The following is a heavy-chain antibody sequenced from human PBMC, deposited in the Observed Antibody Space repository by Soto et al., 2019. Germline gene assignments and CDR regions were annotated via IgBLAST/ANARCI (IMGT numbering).Heavy chain of an antibody. CDR3: AKDASSWFYYYYGMDV. D-gene: IGHD2-2*01. Sequence: QIQLVQSGPEVRKPGASVKVSCKASGYIFSNFGISWVRQAPGQGLEWMGWISGYNDNTNYAQKFQDRVRMTTDISTSTAYMELTTLRPEDTAVYYCAKDASSWFYYYYGMDVWGQETTVTVSS. V-gene: IGHV1-18*01. CDR2: ISGYNDNT. J-gene: IGHJ6*02. CDR1: GYIFSNFG.